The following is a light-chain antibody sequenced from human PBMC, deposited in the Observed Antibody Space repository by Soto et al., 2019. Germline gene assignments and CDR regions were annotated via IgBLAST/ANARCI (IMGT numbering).Light chain of an antibody. CDR3: QQFRSSPLT. Sequence: VMRHSPATLSLTTGERATRSCRARQSVRSNLAWYQQKPGQAPRLLIYGASTRATVIPAGFSGSGSGTDFTLTISRVEPEDFAVYYCQQFRSSPLTFGGGTKVDIK. J-gene: IGKJ4*01. CDR2: GAS. V-gene: IGKV3-20*01. CDR1: QSVRSN.